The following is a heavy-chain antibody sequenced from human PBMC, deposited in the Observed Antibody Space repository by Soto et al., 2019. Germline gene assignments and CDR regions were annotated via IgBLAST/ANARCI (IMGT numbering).Heavy chain of an antibody. Sequence: GGSLRLSCAASGFTFSSYAMSWVRQAQGKGLEWVSAISGSGGSTYYADSVKGRFTISRDNSQNTLYLQMNSLRAEDTAVYYCAKDLGPQSWSYFDYWGQGTLVTVSS. CDR1: GFTFSSYA. CDR3: AKDLGPQSWSYFDY. V-gene: IGHV3-23*01. J-gene: IGHJ4*02. CDR2: ISGSGGST. D-gene: IGHD3-3*01.